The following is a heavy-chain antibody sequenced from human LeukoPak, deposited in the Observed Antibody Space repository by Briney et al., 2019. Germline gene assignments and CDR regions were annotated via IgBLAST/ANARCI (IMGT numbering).Heavy chain of an antibody. D-gene: IGHD4-17*01. CDR2: INPNSGGT. V-gene: IGHV1-2*02. J-gene: IGHJ5*02. CDR3: ARDSSSSGYGDYVDNWFDP. CDR1: GGTFSSLT. Sequence: ASVKVSCKASGGTFSSLTINWVRQAPGQGLEWMGWINPNSGGTNYAQKFQGRVTMTRDTSISTAYMELSRLRSDDTAVYYCARDSSSSGYGDYVDNWFDPWGQGTLVTVSS.